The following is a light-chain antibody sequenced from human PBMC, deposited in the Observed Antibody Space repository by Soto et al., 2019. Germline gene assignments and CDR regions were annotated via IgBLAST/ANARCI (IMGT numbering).Light chain of an antibody. CDR1: NSNIGTNI. V-gene: IGLV1-44*01. CDR3: ATWDDSLNGPV. Sequence: QSVLTQPPSASGTPGQRVTISCSGSNSNIGTNIVNWYQHLPGTAPKLLIYNTDQRPSGVPDRFSGSKSDTSASLAISGLQSEDEADYNCATWDDSLNGPVFGGGTKLTVL. J-gene: IGLJ3*02. CDR2: NTD.